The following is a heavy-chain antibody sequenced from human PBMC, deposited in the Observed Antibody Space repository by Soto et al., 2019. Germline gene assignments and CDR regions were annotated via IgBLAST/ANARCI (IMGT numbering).Heavy chain of an antibody. D-gene: IGHD3-16*01. V-gene: IGHV1-18*01. CDR3: ASMGDGPYYYYGLDV. J-gene: IGHJ6*02. Sequence: QVQLVQSGAEVKKPGASVKVSCKASGYSFTRYGIGWVRQAPGQGLEWMGWISGYNANTNYPENLQGRVTMTTDTSTSTAYMEVRNLISDDTAVYYWASMGDGPYYYYGLDVWGQGTTVTVSS. CDR1: GYSFTRYG. CDR2: ISGYNANT.